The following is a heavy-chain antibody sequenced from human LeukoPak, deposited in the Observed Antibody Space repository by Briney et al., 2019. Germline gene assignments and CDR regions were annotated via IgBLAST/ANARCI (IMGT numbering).Heavy chain of an antibody. CDR2: ISGRGDFT. J-gene: IGHJ4*02. Sequence: PGGSLRLSCAASGFTYYKSAMTWVRQAPGTGLEWVSAISGRGDFTYYADSVKGRFTISRDNSKNMLYLQMTSLRADDTAVYYCARREGEESGPIDYWGQGTLVTGPS. V-gene: IGHV3-23*01. D-gene: IGHD5-24*01. CDR3: ARREGEESGPIDY. CDR1: GFTYYKSA.